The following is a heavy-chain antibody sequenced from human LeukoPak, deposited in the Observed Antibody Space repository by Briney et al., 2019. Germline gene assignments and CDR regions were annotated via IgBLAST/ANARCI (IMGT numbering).Heavy chain of an antibody. D-gene: IGHD1-26*01. J-gene: IGHJ4*02. V-gene: IGHV4-39*01. CDR2: VHYTGST. CDR1: GVSISNNYFY. Sequence: PSETLSLTCTVSGVSISNNYFYWAWIRQPPGKGLELIGYVHYTGSTFYNSSLKSRITISADTSQNQFSLSLTSVTAADTAVYYCATLGLLRGAGFNLATHFDYWGQGTRVTVSS. CDR3: ATLGLLRGAGFNLATHFDY.